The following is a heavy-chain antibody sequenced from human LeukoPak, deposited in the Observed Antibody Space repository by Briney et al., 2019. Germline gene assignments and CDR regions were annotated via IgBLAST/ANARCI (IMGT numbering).Heavy chain of an antibody. Sequence: GGSLRLSCAASGFTFSSYGMHWVRQAPGKGLEWVAVISYDGGNKYYADSVKGRYTISRDNSKNTLYLQMNSLRAEDTAVYYCARGPSGYHNTGGQGTLVTVSS. CDR1: GFTFSSYG. CDR2: ISYDGGNK. CDR3: ARGPSGYHNT. V-gene: IGHV3-30*03. J-gene: IGHJ4*02. D-gene: IGHD5-12*01.